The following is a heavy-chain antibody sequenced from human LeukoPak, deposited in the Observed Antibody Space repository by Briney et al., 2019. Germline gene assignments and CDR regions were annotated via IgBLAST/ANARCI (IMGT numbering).Heavy chain of an antibody. CDR3: AKAYCSSTSCYSDY. V-gene: IGHV3-9*01. J-gene: IGHJ4*02. D-gene: IGHD2-2*01. CDR1: GFTFDDYA. Sequence: PGGSLRLSCAASGFTFDDYAMHWVRQAPGKGLGWVSGISWNSGSIGYADSVKGRFTISRDNAKNSLYLQMNSLSAEDTALYYCAKAYCSSTSCYSDYWGQGTLVTVSS. CDR2: ISWNSGSI.